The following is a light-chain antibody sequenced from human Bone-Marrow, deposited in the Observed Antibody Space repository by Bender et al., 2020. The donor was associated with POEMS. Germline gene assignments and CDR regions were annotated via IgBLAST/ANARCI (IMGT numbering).Light chain of an antibody. V-gene: IGLV1-50*01. CDR3: EVWDDSLNGPL. CDR2: DNT. CDR1: RSNIGAAHD. J-gene: IGLJ2*01. Sequence: QSVLTQPPSMSGAPGQRITISCTGSRSNIGAAHDVHWYQQVPGTAPKVLIYDNTNRPSGVPDRFSGSKSGASASLAISGLQSEDEGDYYCEVWDDSLNGPLFGGGTKLTVL.